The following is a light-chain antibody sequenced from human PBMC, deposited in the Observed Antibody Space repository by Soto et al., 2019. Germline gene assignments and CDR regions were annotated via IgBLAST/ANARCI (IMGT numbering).Light chain of an antibody. CDR3: HQHIGERPC. Sequence: THVPYGLSLDPGERPTISCKASQTVSSNYLAWCQQRPGQAPRLLIYGASTRAAGIPDRFSGSGSGTDFTLTINRLEPEDCAAYLCHQHIGERPCFGPGTRLEIK. CDR1: QTVSSNY. CDR2: GAS. V-gene: IGKV3D-20*02. J-gene: IGKJ5*01.